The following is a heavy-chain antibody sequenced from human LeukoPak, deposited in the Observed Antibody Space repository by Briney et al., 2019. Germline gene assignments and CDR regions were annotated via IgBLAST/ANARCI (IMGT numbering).Heavy chain of an antibody. Sequence: GGSLRLSCAASGFTFSSYGIHWVRQAPGKGLEWVAVISYDGSNKYYADSAKGRFTISRDNSKNTVYLHMNSLRAEDTALYYCGKETGIILVRGAVDYWGQGTLVTVSS. J-gene: IGHJ4*02. CDR3: GKETGIILVRGAVDY. D-gene: IGHD3-10*01. CDR1: GFTFSSYG. V-gene: IGHV3-30*18. CDR2: ISYDGSNK.